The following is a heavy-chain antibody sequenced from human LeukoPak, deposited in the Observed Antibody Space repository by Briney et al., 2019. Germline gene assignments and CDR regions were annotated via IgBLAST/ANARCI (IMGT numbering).Heavy chain of an antibody. CDR2: ISGSGGST. D-gene: IGHD3-10*01. Sequence: GGSLRLSCAASGFTFSSYAMSWVRQAPGKGLEWVSGISGSGGSTYYADSVKGRFTISRENSKNTLYLQMNSLRAEDTAVYYCAKDLDPMVQGANVGYYFDYWGQGTLVTVSS. CDR3: AKDLDPMVQGANVGYYFDY. V-gene: IGHV3-23*01. J-gene: IGHJ4*02. CDR1: GFTFSSYA.